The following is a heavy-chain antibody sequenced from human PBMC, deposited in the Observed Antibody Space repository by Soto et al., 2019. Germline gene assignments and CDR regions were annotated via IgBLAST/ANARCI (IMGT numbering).Heavy chain of an antibody. CDR1: GFTFSSYA. J-gene: IGHJ6*02. CDR3: ARARGGASRFLHYCGMDV. V-gene: IGHV3-30-3*01. D-gene: IGHD3-3*01. CDR2: ISYDGSNK. Sequence: PVGSLRLSCAASGFTFSSYAMHWVRQAPGKGLEWVAVISYDGSNKYYADSVKGRFTISRDNSKNTLYLQMNSLRAEDTAVYYCARARGGASRFLHYCGMDVCGQRTTVTVYS.